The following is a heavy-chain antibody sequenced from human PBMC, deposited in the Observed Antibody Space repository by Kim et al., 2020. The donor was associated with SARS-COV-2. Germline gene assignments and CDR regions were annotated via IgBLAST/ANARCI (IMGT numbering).Heavy chain of an antibody. D-gene: IGHD3-10*01. J-gene: IGHJ3*01. CDR2: IYPGDSDT. V-gene: IGHV5-51*01. Sequence: GESLKISCKVSRYIFTNWWIGWVRQMPGKGLDWMGIIYPGDSDTKYSPSFQGQVTISVDKSISTAFLQWSSLKAADTATYYCATTNSVSPYAFHFWGQGTMVSVSS. CDR3: ATTNSVSPYAFHF. CDR1: RYIFTNWW.